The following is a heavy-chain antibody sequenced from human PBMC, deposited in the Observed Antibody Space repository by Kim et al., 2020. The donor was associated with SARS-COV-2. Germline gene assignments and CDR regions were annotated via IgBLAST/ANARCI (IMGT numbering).Heavy chain of an antibody. Sequence: DTVKARFTMSRDNSKSTLYLQMNSLRAEDTAVYYCAKDPEDIVVVPQFDYWGQGTLVTVSS. D-gene: IGHD2-15*01. CDR3: AKDPEDIVVVPQFDY. V-gene: IGHV3-23*01. J-gene: IGHJ4*02.